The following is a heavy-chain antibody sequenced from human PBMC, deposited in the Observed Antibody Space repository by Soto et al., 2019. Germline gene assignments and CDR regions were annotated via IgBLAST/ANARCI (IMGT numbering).Heavy chain of an antibody. CDR1: GFTFSSYG. Sequence: GGSLRLSCAVSGFTFSSYGIHWVRQAPGKGLEWVALISYDGGNEKYTESVKDRFTISRDDSHNVAYLQMSSLRTEDTAMYYCAKDRYSGTYPTDFDYWGQGSLVTV. CDR3: AKDRYSGTYPTDFDY. V-gene: IGHV3-30*18. J-gene: IGHJ4*02. CDR2: ISYDGGNE. D-gene: IGHD1-26*01.